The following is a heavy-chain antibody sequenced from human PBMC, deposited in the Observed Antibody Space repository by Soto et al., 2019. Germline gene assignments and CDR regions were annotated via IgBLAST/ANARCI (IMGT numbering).Heavy chain of an antibody. V-gene: IGHV1-2*02. D-gene: IGHD1-26*01. CDR2: IKPTSGDT. Sequence: ASVKVSCKASGYTFTGYYIHWLRQAPGQGLEWMAWIKPTSGDTKYAQKFQGSVSMTRDTSISTAYMELSRLTSDDTAVYYCARGTSMADTTKYAFEIWGQGKLVTVSS. J-gene: IGHJ3*02. CDR1: GYTFTGYY. CDR3: ARGTSMADTTKYAFEI.